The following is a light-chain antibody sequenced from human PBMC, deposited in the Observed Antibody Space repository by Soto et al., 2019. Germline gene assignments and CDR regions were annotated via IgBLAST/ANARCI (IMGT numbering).Light chain of an antibody. V-gene: IGLV2-14*03. Sequence: QSVLTQPASVSGSPGQSITISCGGTSSDVGAYIYVSWYQQFPGKAPKLILYEVNNRPSGVSNRFSVSKSDTTASLTISGPQPQADADYYCSAYSDIDTKVLRTGITVTVL. CDR3: SAYSDIDTKV. CDR1: SSDVGAYIY. CDR2: EVN. J-gene: IGLJ1*01.